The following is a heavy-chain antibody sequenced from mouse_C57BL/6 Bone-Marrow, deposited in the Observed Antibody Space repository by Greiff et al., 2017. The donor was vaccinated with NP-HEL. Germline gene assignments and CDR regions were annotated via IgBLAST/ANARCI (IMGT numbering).Heavy chain of an antibody. CDR1: GFTFSDYG. CDR3: ARPYGNYFARFAY. CDR2: ISSGSSTI. J-gene: IGHJ3*01. V-gene: IGHV5-17*01. D-gene: IGHD2-1*01. Sequence: DVMLVESGGGLVKPGGSLKLSCAASGFTFSDYGMHWVRQAPEKGLEWVAYISSGSSTIYYADTVKGRFTISRDNAKNTLFLQMTSLRSEDTAMYYCARPYGNYFARFAYWGQGTLVTVSA.